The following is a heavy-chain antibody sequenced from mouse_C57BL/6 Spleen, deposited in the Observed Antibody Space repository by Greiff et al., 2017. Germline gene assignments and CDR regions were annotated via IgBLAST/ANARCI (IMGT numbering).Heavy chain of an antibody. CDR1: GYTFTTYP. J-gene: IGHJ2*01. CDR2: FHPYNDDT. Sequence: VKLMESGAELVKPGASVKMSCKASGYTFTTYPIEWMKQNHGKSLEWIGNFHPYNDDTKYNEKFKGKATLTVEKSSSTVYLELSRLTSDDSAVYYCARGGANWDVFDYWGQGTTLTVSS. CDR3: ARGGANWDVFDY. V-gene: IGHV1-47*01. D-gene: IGHD4-1*01.